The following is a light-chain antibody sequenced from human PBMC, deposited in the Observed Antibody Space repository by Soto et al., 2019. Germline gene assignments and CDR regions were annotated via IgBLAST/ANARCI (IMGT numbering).Light chain of an antibody. CDR1: QSLTSTY. Sequence: EIVSTQSPGTLSLSPGERATLSCRASQSLTSTYLAWYQQKPRQAPRPLIYGASSRATGIPDRFSGSGSGTDFTSIISRLAPEDFAIYFCQQYESSPPAYTFGRGTKLDIK. V-gene: IGKV3-20*01. CDR3: QQYESSPPAYT. J-gene: IGKJ2*01. CDR2: GAS.